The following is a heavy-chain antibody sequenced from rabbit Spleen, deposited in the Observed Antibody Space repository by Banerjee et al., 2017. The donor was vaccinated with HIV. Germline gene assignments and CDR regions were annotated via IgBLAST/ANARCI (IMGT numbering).Heavy chain of an antibody. Sequence: QEQLVESGGDLVKPGASLTLTCTASGFTLSGYYMCWVRQAPGKGPEWIACIYNDNGNTYYASWPKDQFTISKTSSTTVDLKMTSLTAGDTATYFCARDLDGVIGWNFGWWGPGTLVTVS. J-gene: IGHJ4*01. V-gene: IGHV1S45*01. D-gene: IGHD4-1*01. CDR3: ARDLDGVIGWNFGW. CDR2: IYNDNGNT. CDR1: GFTLSGYY.